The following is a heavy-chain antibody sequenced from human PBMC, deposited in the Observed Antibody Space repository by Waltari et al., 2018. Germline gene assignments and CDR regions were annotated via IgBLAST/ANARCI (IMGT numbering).Heavy chain of an antibody. CDR2: IYTSGST. CDR1: GGSISSGSYY. J-gene: IGHJ3*02. D-gene: IGHD1-7*01. Sequence: QVQLQESGPGLVKPSQTLSLTCTVSGGSISSGSYYWSWIRQPAGKGLEWIGRIYTSGSTNYNPSLKSRVTISVDTSKNQFSLKLSSVTAADTAVYYCARDVPGITGTTSAFDIWGQGTMVTVSS. V-gene: IGHV4-61*02. CDR3: ARDVPGITGTTSAFDI.